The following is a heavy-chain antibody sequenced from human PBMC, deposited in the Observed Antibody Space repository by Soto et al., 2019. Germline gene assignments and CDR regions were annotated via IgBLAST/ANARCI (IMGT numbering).Heavy chain of an antibody. D-gene: IGHD6-19*01. CDR1: GGSISSSSYY. CDR3: AVSIGRTGYSSGVGWFDP. CDR2: IYYSGST. J-gene: IGHJ5*02. V-gene: IGHV4-39*01. Sequence: SETLSLTCTVSGGSISSSSYYWGWIRQPPGRGLEWIGSIYYSGSTYYNPSLKSRVTISVDTSKNQFSLKLSSVTAADTAVYYCAVSIGRTGYSSGVGWFDPWGQGTLVTVSS.